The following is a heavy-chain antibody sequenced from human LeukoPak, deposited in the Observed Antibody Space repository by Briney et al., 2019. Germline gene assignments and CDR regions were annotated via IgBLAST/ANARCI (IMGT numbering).Heavy chain of an antibody. V-gene: IGHV3-30*02. CDR3: TKRSGSSSEDYYYYYMDV. CDR1: GFIFSTYG. J-gene: IGHJ6*03. D-gene: IGHD6-6*01. CDR2: IYNDGSHT. Sequence: GGSLRLSCAASGFIFSTYGMHWVRQAPGKGLEWVAFIYNDGSHTFNADSVKGRFTISRDNSKNTLYLQMNSLRAEDTAVYYCTKRSGSSSEDYYYYYMDVWGKGTTVTVSS.